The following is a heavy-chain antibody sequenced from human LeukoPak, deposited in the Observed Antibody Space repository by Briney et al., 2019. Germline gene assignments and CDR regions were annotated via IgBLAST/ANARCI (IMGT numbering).Heavy chain of an antibody. CDR2: ISGSGGST. CDR1: GFTFSSYA. V-gene: IGHV3-23*01. D-gene: IGHD3-22*01. CDR3: AKDLSLTMIVVVTRGAFDI. J-gene: IGHJ3*02. Sequence: GGSLRLSCAASGFTFSSYAMSWVPQAPGKGLEWVSAISGSGGSTYYADSVKGRFTISRDNSKNTLYLQMNSLRAEDTAVYYCAKDLSLTMIVVVTRGAFDIWGQGTMVTVSS.